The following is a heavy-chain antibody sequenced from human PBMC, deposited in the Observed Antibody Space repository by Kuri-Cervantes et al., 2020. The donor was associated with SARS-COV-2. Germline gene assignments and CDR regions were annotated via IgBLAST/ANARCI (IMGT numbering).Heavy chain of an antibody. CDR3: AKEEYCGGDCSLGYFDY. CDR2: ISGSGGST. D-gene: IGHD2-21*01. CDR1: GFTFSGYS. V-gene: IGHV3-23*01. J-gene: IGHJ4*02. Sequence: GGSLRLSCAASGFTFSGYSMNWVRQAPGKGLEWVSAISGSGGSTYYADSVKGRFTISRDNSKNTLYLQMNSLRAEDTAVYYCAKEEYCGGDCSLGYFDYWGQGTLVTVSS.